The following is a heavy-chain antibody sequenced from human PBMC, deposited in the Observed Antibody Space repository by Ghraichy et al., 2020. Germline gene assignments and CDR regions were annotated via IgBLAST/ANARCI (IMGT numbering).Heavy chain of an antibody. CDR3: VSTPKGSWYLDL. Sequence: SQTLSLTCTVSGASISSGSYFWGWIRQPPGKGLEWIGSSYYSGNTYYNPSLKSRVTISIATSKNQFSLKLSSVNAADTAVYYCVSTPKGSWYLDLWGRGTLVPVSS. V-gene: IGHV4-39*01. D-gene: IGHD3-10*01. J-gene: IGHJ2*01. CDR1: GASISSGSYF. CDR2: SYYSGNT.